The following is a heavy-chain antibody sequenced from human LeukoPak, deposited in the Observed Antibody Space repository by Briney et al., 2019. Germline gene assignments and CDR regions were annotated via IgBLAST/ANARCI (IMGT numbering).Heavy chain of an antibody. J-gene: IGHJ6*02. CDR3: ARAYYDSSGYYYYSMDV. CDR2: INTNTGNP. CDR1: GGTFSSYA. V-gene: IGHV7-4-1*02. D-gene: IGHD3-22*01. Sequence: ASVKVSCKASGGTFSSYAISWVRQAPGQGLEWMGWINTNTGNPTYAQGFTGRFVFSLDTSVSTAYLQISSLKAEDTAVYYCARAYYDSSGYYYYSMDVWGQGTTVTVSS.